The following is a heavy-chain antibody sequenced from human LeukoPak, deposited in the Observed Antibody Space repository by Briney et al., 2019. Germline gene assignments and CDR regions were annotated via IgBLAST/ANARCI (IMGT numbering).Heavy chain of an antibody. CDR3: ARHVEEMAQDAFGI. CDR2: ICPGNSDN. CDR1: GYSFTSYW. D-gene: IGHD5-24*01. V-gene: IGHV5-51*01. J-gene: IGHJ3*02. Sequence: GESLKISWNGSGYSFTSYWNGWVPQMPRKGLEWMGIICPGNSDNTYSPSFQGKVTISADKSISTAYLQWSSLKASDTDMYYCARHVEEMAQDAFGIWGQGTMVTVSS.